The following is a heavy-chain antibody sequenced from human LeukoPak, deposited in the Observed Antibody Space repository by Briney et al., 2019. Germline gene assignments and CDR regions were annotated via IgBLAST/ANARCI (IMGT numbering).Heavy chain of an antibody. CDR1: GFTFSSYA. CDR3: ARPRLEYCSGGSCFDAFDI. V-gene: IGHV3-23*01. J-gene: IGHJ3*02. CDR2: ISGSGGST. D-gene: IGHD2-15*01. Sequence: LAGGSLRLSCAASGFTFSSYAMSWVRQAPGKGLEWVSAISGSGGSTYYADSVKGRFTISRDNSKNTLFLQMNSLTAEDTAIYSCARPRLEYCSGGSCFDAFDIWGQGTMVTVSS.